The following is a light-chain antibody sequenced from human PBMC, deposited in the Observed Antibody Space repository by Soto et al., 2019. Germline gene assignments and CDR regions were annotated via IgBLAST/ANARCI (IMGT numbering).Light chain of an antibody. CDR2: DAS. V-gene: IGKV1-5*01. CDR3: QNEICYLSLYA. CDR1: QSISSW. J-gene: IGKJ2*01. Sequence: DIQMTQSPSTLSASVGDRVTITCRASQSISSWLAWYQQKPGKAPKLLIYDASSLESGVPSRFSGSGSGTEFTLTISTLQPFFFVTYTSQNEICYLSLYASGQGT.